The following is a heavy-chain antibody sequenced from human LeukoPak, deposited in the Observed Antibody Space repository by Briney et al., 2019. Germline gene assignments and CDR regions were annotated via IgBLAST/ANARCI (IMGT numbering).Heavy chain of an antibody. CDR2: ISYDGSNK. CDR1: GFTFSSYG. CDR3: AKDPGSYSLSFDY. D-gene: IGHD1-26*01. V-gene: IGHV3-30*18. J-gene: IGHJ4*02. Sequence: GRSLRLSCAASGFTFSSYGMHWVRQAPGKGLEWVAVISYDGSNKYYADSVKGRFTISRDNSKNTLYLQMNSLRAEDTAVYYCAKDPGSYSLSFDYWGQGTLVTVSS.